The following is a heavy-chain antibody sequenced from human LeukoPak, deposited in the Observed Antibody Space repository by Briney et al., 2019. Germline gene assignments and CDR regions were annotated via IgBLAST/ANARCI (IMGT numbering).Heavy chain of an antibody. J-gene: IGHJ6*02. CDR3: ARALWSGPVYYGMDV. D-gene: IGHD3-10*01. Sequence: SMKGRFTISRDNAKNPLYLQMNSLRAEDTAVYYCARALWSGPVYYGMDVWGQGTTVTVSS. V-gene: IGHV3-11*06.